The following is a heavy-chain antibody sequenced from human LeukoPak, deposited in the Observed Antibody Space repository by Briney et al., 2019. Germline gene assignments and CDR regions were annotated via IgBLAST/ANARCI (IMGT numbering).Heavy chain of an antibody. CDR2: IYYSGST. V-gene: IGHV4-59*01. J-gene: IGHJ4*02. CDR1: GGSIRSYY. CDR3: ASGYLWFGELDY. D-gene: IGHD3-10*01. Sequence: SETLSLTCTVSGGSIRSYYWSWIRQPPGKGLEWIGYIYYSGSTNYNPSLKSRVTISLDTSKNQFSLKLSSVTAADTAVYYCASGYLWFGELDYWGQGTLVTVSS.